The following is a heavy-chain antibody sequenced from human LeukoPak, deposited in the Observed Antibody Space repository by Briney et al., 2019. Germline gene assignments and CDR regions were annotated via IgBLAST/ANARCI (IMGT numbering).Heavy chain of an antibody. D-gene: IGHD6-13*01. CDR3: GRVAEAAAFDY. V-gene: IGHV3-21*01. CDR1: GFTFSRYS. Sequence: GGSLRLSCAASGFTFSRYSMNWVRQAPGKGLEWVSSISRSGNYIYYADSVKGRFTISRDNAKNSLYLQMNSLRAEDTAVYYCGRVAEAAAFDYWGQGTLVTVSS. J-gene: IGHJ4*02. CDR2: ISRSGNYI.